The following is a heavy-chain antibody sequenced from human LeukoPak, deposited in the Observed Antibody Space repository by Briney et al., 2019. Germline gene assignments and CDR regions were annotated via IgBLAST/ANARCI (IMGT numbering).Heavy chain of an antibody. CDR3: AREVAGADGSWFDP. CDR1: GFTFSSYA. D-gene: IGHD6-13*01. V-gene: IGHV3-30-3*01. CDR2: ISYDGSNK. Sequence: GGSLRLSCAASGFTFSSYAMHWVRQAPGKGLAGVAVISYDGSNKYYADSVKGRFTISRDNSKNTLYLQMNSLRAEDTAVYYCAREVAGADGSWFDPWGQGTLVTVSS. J-gene: IGHJ5*02.